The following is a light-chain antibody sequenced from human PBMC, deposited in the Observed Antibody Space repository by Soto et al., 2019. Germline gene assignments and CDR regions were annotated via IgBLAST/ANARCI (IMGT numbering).Light chain of an antibody. Sequence: QSVLTQPASVSGSPGQSITISCTGTSSDVGSYNLVSWYQHHPGKVPKLMIFEVTKRPSGVSNRFSGAKSGNTASLTISGLQAEDEADYYCCPYAGTTTFNVLGTGTKVTVL. CDR3: CPYAGTTTFNV. CDR2: EVT. CDR1: SSDVGSYNL. V-gene: IGLV2-23*02. J-gene: IGLJ1*01.